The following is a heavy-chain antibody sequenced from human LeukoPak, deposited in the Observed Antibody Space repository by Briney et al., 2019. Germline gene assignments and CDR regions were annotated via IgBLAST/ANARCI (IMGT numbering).Heavy chain of an antibody. CDR1: GFTFSSYA. D-gene: IGHD3-10*01. V-gene: IGHV3-23*01. J-gene: IGHJ4*02. CDR3: ARESSYYGSGIFDY. Sequence: PGGSLRLSCAASGFTFSSYAMSWVRQAPGKGLEWVSAISGGGGSTYYADSVKGRFTISRDNSKNTLYLQMNSLRAEDTAVYYCARESSYYGSGIFDYWGQGTLVTVSS. CDR2: ISGGGGST.